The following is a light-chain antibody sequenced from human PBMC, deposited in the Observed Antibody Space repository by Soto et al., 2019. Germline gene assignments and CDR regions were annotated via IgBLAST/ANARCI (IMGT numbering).Light chain of an antibody. CDR2: DAS. Sequence: EIVLTQSPATLSLSPGERATLSCRASQSVSSYLAWYQQKPGQAPRLLIYDASNWATGIPARFGGSGSGTDFSRTIGSLEPDEFAVDDCQHHSNGPGTFSQGTKLEIK. J-gene: IGKJ2*01. V-gene: IGKV3-11*01. CDR3: QHHSNGPGT. CDR1: QSVSSY.